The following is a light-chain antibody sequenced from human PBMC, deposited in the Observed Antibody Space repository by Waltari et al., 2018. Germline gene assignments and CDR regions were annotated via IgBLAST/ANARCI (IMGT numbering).Light chain of an antibody. J-gene: IGKJ3*01. CDR1: QGNSSW. CDR3: QQANSFPLVT. Sequence: DIQITQSPSSVSASVGARVTLPCRVSQGNSSWLAWYQQKPGKAPQLLIYAASSLQSGVPSRFSGSGSGTDFTLTISSLQPEDFATYYCQQANSFPLVTFGPGTKVDIK. CDR2: AAS. V-gene: IGKV1-12*01.